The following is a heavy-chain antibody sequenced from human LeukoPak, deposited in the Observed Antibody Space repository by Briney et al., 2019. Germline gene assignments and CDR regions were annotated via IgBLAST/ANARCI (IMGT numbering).Heavy chain of an antibody. CDR1: GYTFTGYY. V-gene: IGHV1-2*02. CDR2: INPNSGGT. D-gene: IGHD6-6*01. J-gene: IGHJ4*02. CDR3: ARVHPSIAALSPFDY. Sequence: ASVKVSCKASGYTFTGYYMHWVRQAPGQGLEWMGWINPNSGGTNYAQKFQGRVTMTRDTSISTAYMELSRLRTDDTAVYYCARVHPSIAALSPFDYWGQGTLVTVSS.